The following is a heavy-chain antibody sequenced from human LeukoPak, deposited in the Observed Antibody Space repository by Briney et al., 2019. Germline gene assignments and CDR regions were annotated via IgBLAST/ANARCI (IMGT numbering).Heavy chain of an antibody. D-gene: IGHD6-6*01. CDR2: ISSDGSNK. J-gene: IGHJ6*03. CDR3: AKQARYSSSSLNYYYYYMDV. V-gene: IGHV3-30*18. CDR1: GFTFSSYW. Sequence: GGSLRLSCAASGFTFSSYWMSWVRQAPGKGLEWVAVISSDGSNKYYADSVKGRFTFSRDNSKNTLYLQMNSLRAEDTAVYYCAKQARYSSSSLNYYYYYMDVWGKGTTVTVSS.